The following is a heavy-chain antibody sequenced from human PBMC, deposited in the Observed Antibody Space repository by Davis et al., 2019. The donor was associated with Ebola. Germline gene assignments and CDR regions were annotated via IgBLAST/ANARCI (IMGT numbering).Heavy chain of an antibody. Sequence: VKVSCKASGYTFTSYGISWVRQAPGQGLEWMGGIIPIFGTANYAQKFQGRVTITADESTSTAYMELSSLRSEDTAVYYCARAITMIVAESWFDPWGQGTLVTVSS. V-gene: IGHV1-69*01. D-gene: IGHD3-22*01. CDR2: IIPIFGTA. CDR3: ARAITMIVAESWFDP. J-gene: IGHJ5*02. CDR1: GYTFTSYG.